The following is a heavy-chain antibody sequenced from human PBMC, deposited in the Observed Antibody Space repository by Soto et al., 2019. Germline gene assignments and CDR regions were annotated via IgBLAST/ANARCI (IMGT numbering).Heavy chain of an antibody. CDR3: VKAGAAGTFSLDY. Sequence: ACSLRLSCAASGFSLYSSWVDGSRKVPGKGLEWVALISYDGSKKFYADSVKGRFTISRDNSKSTVFLQMNGLRAEDTAFYFCVKAGAAGTFSLDYWGQGTLVTVSS. D-gene: IGHD6-13*01. CDR1: GFSLYSSW. CDR2: ISYDGSKK. V-gene: IGHV3-30*18. J-gene: IGHJ4*02.